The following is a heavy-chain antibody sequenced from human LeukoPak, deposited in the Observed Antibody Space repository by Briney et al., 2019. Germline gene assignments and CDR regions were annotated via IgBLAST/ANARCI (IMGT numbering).Heavy chain of an antibody. J-gene: IGHJ4*02. CDR2: ISSSSSYI. CDR3: ARDFSDSSGYYYFSLDY. CDR1: GFTFSSYS. V-gene: IGHV3-21*01. Sequence: GGSLRLSCAASGFTFSSYSMNWVRQAPGKGLEWVSSISSSSSYIYYADSVKGRFTISRDNAKNSLYLQVNSLRAEDTAVYYCARDFSDSSGYYYFSLDYWGQGTLVTVSS. D-gene: IGHD3-22*01.